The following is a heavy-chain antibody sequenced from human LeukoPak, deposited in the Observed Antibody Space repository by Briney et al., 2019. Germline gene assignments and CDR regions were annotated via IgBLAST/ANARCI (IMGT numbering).Heavy chain of an antibody. CDR3: AKDIPGGGDDY. Sequence: GGSLRLSCAASEFSVGSNYMTWVRQAPGKGLEWVANIREDGGKQNYVDSVKGRFTISRDNAKSSVYLQLNSLRADDTAIYYCAKDIPGGGDDYWGQGTLVTVSS. V-gene: IGHV3-7*01. CDR2: IREDGGKQ. D-gene: IGHD2-21*02. CDR1: EFSVGSNY. J-gene: IGHJ4*02.